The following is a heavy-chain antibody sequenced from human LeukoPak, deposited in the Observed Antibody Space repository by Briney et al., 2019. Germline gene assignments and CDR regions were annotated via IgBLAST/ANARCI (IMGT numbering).Heavy chain of an antibody. D-gene: IGHD7-27*01. Sequence: SVKVSCKASGGTFSSYAISWVRQAPGQGLEWMGGIIPIFGTANYAQKFQGRVTITADESTSTAYMELSSLRSEDTAVYYCARSNCPQDVKLGAFDIWAKGQWSPSLQ. CDR2: IIPIFGTA. CDR3: ARSNCPQDVKLGAFDI. J-gene: IGHJ3*02. CDR1: GGTFSSYA. V-gene: IGHV1-69*13.